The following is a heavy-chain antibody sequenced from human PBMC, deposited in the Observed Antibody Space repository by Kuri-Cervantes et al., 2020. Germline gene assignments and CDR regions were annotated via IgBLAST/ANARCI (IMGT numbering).Heavy chain of an antibody. CDR1: GFNFNEYG. Sequence: GESLKISCAASGFNFNEYGMHWGRQAPGKGLEWVAAISADGGDKYYADSVGDRFIISRDDSKNTLFLQMNSLRAEDTAVYYCAAYHSLTGAGGDWGQGTLVTVSS. CDR3: AAYHSLTGAGGD. D-gene: IGHD3-9*01. J-gene: IGHJ4*02. V-gene: IGHV3-30-3*01. CDR2: ISADGGDK.